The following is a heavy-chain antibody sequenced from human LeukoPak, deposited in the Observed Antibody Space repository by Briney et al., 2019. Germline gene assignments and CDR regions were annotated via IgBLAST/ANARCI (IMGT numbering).Heavy chain of an antibody. D-gene: IGHD5-12*01. Sequence: GRSLRLSCVASGFNFSVYWMAGVRQAPGKGLEWAANIKQDGSETYYVDSVKGRFTISRDNAKNSLSLHMNSLRVEDTAVYFYVRGPRYSGYDYFDYWGQGTLVTVSS. V-gene: IGHV3-7*04. CDR2: IKQDGSET. CDR1: GFNFSVYW. CDR3: VRGPRYSGYDYFDY. J-gene: IGHJ4*02.